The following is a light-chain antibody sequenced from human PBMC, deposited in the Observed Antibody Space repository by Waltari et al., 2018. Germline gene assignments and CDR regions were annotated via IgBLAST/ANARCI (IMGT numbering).Light chain of an antibody. CDR1: EDINNY. CDR3: QQHDNLPLT. J-gene: IGKJ4*01. Sequence: DIQMTQSPSSLSASIGDRVTITCQASEDINNYLNWYQQKPGKAPRLLIYDASNLQVGVPSRFSGGGSGTDFTFNISSLQPGDIATYYCQQHDNLPLTFGGGTKVEIK. CDR2: DAS. V-gene: IGKV1-33*01.